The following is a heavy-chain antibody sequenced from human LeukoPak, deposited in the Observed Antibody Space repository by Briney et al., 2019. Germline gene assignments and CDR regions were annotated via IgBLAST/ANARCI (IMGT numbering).Heavy chain of an antibody. CDR2: INTDGTVT. CDR3: AKKGRVFNIGGPYFDH. J-gene: IGHJ4*02. V-gene: IGHV3-74*01. D-gene: IGHD2-15*01. CDR1: GFTFSKYW. Sequence: GGSLRLSCAASGFTFSKYWMLWVRQAPGKGLESVSRINTDGTVTTYADSVKGRFTVSRDTSYNTEHLQINNLRADDTAVYYCAKKGRVFNIGGPYFDHWGQGTLVAVSS.